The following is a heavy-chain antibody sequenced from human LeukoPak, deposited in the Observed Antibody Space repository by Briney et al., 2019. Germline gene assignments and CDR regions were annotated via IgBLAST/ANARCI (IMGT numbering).Heavy chain of an antibody. V-gene: IGHV3-48*01. CDR1: GFTFSSYT. Sequence: GGSLRLSCAASGFTFSSYTMNWVRQAPGKGLEWVSYISSSSNTIYYADSVKGRFTISRDNAKNSLYLQMNSLRAEDTAVYYCAREYMDVWGKGTTVTISS. J-gene: IGHJ6*03. CDR3: AREYMDV. CDR2: ISSSSNTI.